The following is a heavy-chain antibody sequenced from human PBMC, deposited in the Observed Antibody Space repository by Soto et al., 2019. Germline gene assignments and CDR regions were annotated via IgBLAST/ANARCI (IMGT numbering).Heavy chain of an antibody. J-gene: IGHJ4*02. D-gene: IGHD3-3*01. CDR1: GGSISSSSYY. CDR2: IYYSGST. CDR3: ARQTPAISISDH. V-gene: IGHV4-39*01. Sequence: QLQLQESGPGLVKPSETLSLTCTVSGGSISSSSYYWGWIRQPPGKGLEWIGSIYYSGSTYYNPSLKSRVTISVDTSKNQFSLTLSSVTAADTAVYYCARQTPAISISDHWGQGTLVTVSS.